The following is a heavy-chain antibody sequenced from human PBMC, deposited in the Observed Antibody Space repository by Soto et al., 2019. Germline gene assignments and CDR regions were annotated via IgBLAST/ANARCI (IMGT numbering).Heavy chain of an antibody. CDR3: ASSLEKSYSSSGSAPYYCYGMDV. D-gene: IGHD6-13*01. J-gene: IGHJ6*02. Sequence: SETMSLTCTVSGGSISSGDYYRCWLRQPPGKGLDWLGYIYYSGSTYYNPSLTSRVTISEDTSKNQSSLKLSSVTAADTAVDYCASSLEKSYSSSGSAPYYCYGMDVWGQGTTVTVSS. CDR1: GGSISSGDYY. CDR2: IYYSGST. V-gene: IGHV4-30-4*01.